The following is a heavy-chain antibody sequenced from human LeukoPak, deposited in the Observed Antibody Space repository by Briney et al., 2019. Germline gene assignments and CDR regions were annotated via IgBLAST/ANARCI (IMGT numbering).Heavy chain of an antibody. J-gene: IGHJ6*03. CDR3: AREGGRYCSGGSCYNYYYYMDV. CDR2: MNPNSGNT. Sequence: ASVTVSCKASGYTFTSYDINWVRQATGQGLEWMGWMNPNSGNTSYAQKFQGRVTMTRNTSISTAYMELSSLRSEDTAVYYCAREGGRYCSGGSCYNYYYYMDVWGKGTTVTISS. V-gene: IGHV1-8*01. CDR1: GYTFTSYD. D-gene: IGHD2-15*01.